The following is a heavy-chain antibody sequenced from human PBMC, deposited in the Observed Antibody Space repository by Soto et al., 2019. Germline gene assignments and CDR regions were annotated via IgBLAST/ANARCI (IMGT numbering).Heavy chain of an antibody. CDR3: ARTGCSSTSCYYYGMDV. D-gene: IGHD2-2*01. CDR1: GGSISSYY. V-gene: IGHV4-59*08. J-gene: IGHJ6*02. CDR2: IYYSGST. Sequence: SETLSLTCTVSGGSISSYYWSWIRQPPGKGLEWIGYIYYSGSTNYNPSLKSRVTIPVDTSKNQFSLKLSSVTAADTAVYYCARTGCSSTSCYYYGMDVWGQGTTVTVSS.